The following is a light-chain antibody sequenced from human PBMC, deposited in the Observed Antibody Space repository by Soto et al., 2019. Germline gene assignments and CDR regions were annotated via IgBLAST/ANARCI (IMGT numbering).Light chain of an antibody. CDR3: QQRSNWPLT. V-gene: IGKV3-11*01. Sequence: IVLTQSPSTLSLSPGDSATLPCRASQSVSSYLDWYQQKPGKAPRLLIYDASNRATGIPARFSGSGSGTDFTLTISSLEPEDFELYYCQQRSNWPLTFGGGTKVDIK. CDR1: QSVSSY. CDR2: DAS. J-gene: IGKJ4*01.